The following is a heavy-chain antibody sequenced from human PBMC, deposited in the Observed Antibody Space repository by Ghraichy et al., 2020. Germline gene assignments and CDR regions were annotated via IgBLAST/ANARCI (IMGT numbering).Heavy chain of an antibody. V-gene: IGHV4-39*01. J-gene: IGHJ5*02. CDR1: GGSISSYSDY. Sequence: SETLSLTCTVSGGSISSYSDYWGWLRQSPGKGLEWTGSIYNSVSTHYNPSLRSRVTISIDTSKDQFSLRLTSVTAADTAVYYCARNKTGSLSGWFDPWGQGSLVLVSS. CDR2: IYNSVST. D-gene: IGHD6-6*01. CDR3: ARNKTGSLSGWFDP.